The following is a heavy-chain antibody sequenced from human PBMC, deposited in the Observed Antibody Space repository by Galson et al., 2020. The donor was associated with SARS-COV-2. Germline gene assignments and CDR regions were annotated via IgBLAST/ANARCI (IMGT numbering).Heavy chain of an antibody. CDR3: ARDRVCTNGVCYDYYYGMDV. Sequence: ASVKVSCKASGYTFTSYGISWVRQAPGQGLERMGWISAYNGNTNYAQKLRGRVTMTTDTSTSTAYMELRSLRSDDTAVYYCARDRVCTNGVCYDYYYGMDVWGQGTTVTVSS. D-gene: IGHD2-8*01. CDR2: ISAYNGNT. CDR1: GYTFTSYG. V-gene: IGHV1-18*01. J-gene: IGHJ6*02.